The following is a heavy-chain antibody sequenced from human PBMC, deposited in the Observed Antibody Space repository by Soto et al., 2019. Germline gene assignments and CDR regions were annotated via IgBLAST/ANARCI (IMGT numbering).Heavy chain of an antibody. V-gene: IGHV1-69*13. CDR1: GGTFSSYA. CDR3: ARDLLPYYYDSSGYSGMDV. Sequence: SVKVSCKGSGGTFSSYAISWVRQAPGQGLEWMGGIIPIFGTANYAQKFQGRVTITADESTSTAYMELSSLRSEDTAVYYCARDLLPYYYDSSGYSGMDVWGQGTTVTVS. J-gene: IGHJ6*02. CDR2: IIPIFGTA. D-gene: IGHD3-22*01.